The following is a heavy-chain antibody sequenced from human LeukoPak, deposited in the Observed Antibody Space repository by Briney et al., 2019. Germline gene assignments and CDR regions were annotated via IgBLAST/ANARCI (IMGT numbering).Heavy chain of an antibody. CDR3: TRIGTSGGEFDY. CDR2: IRSKAYGGTP. CDR1: GFTFSSYA. V-gene: IGHV3-49*04. Sequence: GGSLRLSCAASGFTFSSYAMSWVRQAPGKGLEWVSFIRSKAYGGTPEYAASVKGRFTISRDDSKSIAYLQLNSLKSEDTAVYFCTRIGTSGGEFDYWGQGTLVTVSS. J-gene: IGHJ4*02. D-gene: IGHD2-2*01.